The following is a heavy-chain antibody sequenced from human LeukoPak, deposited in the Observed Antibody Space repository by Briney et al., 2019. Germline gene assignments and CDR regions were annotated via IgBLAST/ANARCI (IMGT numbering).Heavy chain of an antibody. D-gene: IGHD6-13*01. CDR2: INHSGST. J-gene: IGHJ5*02. Sequence: LETLSLTCAVYGGSFSGYYWSCIRQPPGKRRECIGEINHSGSTNYNPSLKSRVTISVDTSKNQFSLKLSSVTAADTAVYYCARDIQYSSSWYPYNWFDPWGQGTLVTVSS. CDR1: GGSFSGYY. V-gene: IGHV4-34*01. CDR3: ARDIQYSSSWYPYNWFDP.